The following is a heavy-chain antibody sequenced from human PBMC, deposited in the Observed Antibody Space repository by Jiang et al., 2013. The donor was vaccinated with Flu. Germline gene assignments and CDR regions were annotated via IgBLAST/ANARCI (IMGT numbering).Heavy chain of an antibody. V-gene: IGHV2-5*02. CDR1: GFSLMTNGVG. CDR3: ARRQTYNGAWTAGWFGP. CDR2: IYWDDDK. J-gene: IGHJ5*02. D-gene: IGHD5-12*01. Sequence: KPTQTLTLACNFSGFSLMTNGVGVGWVRQPPGKALEWLAFIYWDDDKRYNPSLKNRLTIAKDASKNRVVLTMTYMEPVDTGTYFCARRQTYNGAWTAGWFGPWGQGILVTVSS.